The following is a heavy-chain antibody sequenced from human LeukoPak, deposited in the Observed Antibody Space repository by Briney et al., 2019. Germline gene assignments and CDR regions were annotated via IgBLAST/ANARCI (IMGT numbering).Heavy chain of an antibody. V-gene: IGHV4-34*01. CDR3: AALGYCSGGSCYSYQDY. D-gene: IGHD2-15*01. J-gene: IGHJ4*02. CDR2: INHSGST. Sequence: SETLSLTCAVYGGSFSGCYWSWIRQPPGKGLEWIGEINHSGSTNYNPSLKSRVTISVDTSKNQFSLKLSSVTAADTAVYYCAALGYCSGGSCYSYQDYWGQGTLVTVSS. CDR1: GGSFSGCY.